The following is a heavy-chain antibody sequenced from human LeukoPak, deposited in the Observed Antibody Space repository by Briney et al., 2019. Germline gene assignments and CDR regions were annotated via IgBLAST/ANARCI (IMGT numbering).Heavy chain of an antibody. CDR1: GFTFSSHW. CDR3: ARATYYFDY. Sequence: GGSLRLSCTGSGFTFSSHWMSWVRQAPGRGLEWVANIKEDGSETYYLDSVKGRFTISRDNSKNTLYLQMNSLRAEDTAVYYCARATYYFDYWGQGTLVTVSS. CDR2: IKEDGSET. J-gene: IGHJ4*02. D-gene: IGHD3-16*01. V-gene: IGHV3-7*03.